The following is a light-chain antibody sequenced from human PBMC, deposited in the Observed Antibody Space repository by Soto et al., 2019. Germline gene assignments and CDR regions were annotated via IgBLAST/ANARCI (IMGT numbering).Light chain of an antibody. V-gene: IGKV1-27*01. CDR3: QKYNSAPPWT. CDR2: AAS. Sequence: DIQMTQSPSSLSASVGDRVTITCRATQDISNYLAWYQQKPGKVPNLLIYAASTLQSGVPSRFSGSGTGTEFTLTISSLQPEDVTTDYCQKYNSAPPWTFGQGTKVEI. CDR1: QDISNY. J-gene: IGKJ1*01.